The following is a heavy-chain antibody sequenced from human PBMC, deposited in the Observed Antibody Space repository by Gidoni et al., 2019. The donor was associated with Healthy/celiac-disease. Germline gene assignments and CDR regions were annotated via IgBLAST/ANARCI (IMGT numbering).Heavy chain of an antibody. D-gene: IGHD3-22*01. J-gene: IGHJ4*02. V-gene: IGHV4-4*02. CDR2: IYHSGST. CDR3: ARRGENYYDSSGYLDY. Sequence: QVQLQESGPGLVKPSGTLSLTCAVPGGSISSRNWWSWVRQPPGKGLEWIGEIYHSGSTNYNPSLKSRVTISVDKSKNQFSLKLSSVTAADTAVYYCARRGENYYDSSGYLDYWGQGTLVTVSS. CDR1: GGSISSRNW.